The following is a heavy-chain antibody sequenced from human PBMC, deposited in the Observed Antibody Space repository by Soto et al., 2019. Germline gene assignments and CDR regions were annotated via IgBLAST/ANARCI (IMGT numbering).Heavy chain of an antibody. CDR2: IYPGDSDT. CDR3: ARHISTFRYYYYAMDV. D-gene: IGHD2-2*01. Sequence: GESLKISCKGSGYTFTDYWIGWVRQLPGKGLEWMGIIYPGDSDTRYSPSFQGHVTITVDKSTSTAYLQWNTLKASDTAMYYCARHISTFRYYYYAMDVWGQGTTVTVSS. J-gene: IGHJ6*02. V-gene: IGHV5-51*01. CDR1: GYTFTDYW.